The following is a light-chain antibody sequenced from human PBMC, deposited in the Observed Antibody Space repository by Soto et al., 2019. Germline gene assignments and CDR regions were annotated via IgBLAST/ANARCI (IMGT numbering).Light chain of an antibody. CDR1: SSDVGSYNL. J-gene: IGLJ1*01. CDR3: CSYAGSSTLLYV. Sequence: QSVLTQPASVSGSPGQSITISCTGTSSDVGSYNLVSWYQQHPGKAPKLMIYEVSKRPSGVSNRFSGSKSGNTASLTISVLQAEDEADYYCCSYAGSSTLLYVFGTGTKVTVL. CDR2: EVS. V-gene: IGLV2-23*02.